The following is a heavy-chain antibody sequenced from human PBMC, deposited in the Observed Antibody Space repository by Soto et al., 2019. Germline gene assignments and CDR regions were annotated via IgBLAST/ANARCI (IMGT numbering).Heavy chain of an antibody. CDR2: ISAYNGNT. V-gene: IGHV1-18*01. D-gene: IGHD1-26*01. J-gene: IGHJ4*02. Sequence: QVQLVQSGAEVKKPGASVKVSCKASGYTFTSYGISWVRQAPGQGLEWMGWISAYNGNTNYEQKLQGRVTMTTDTSKSPAYMEVRSLRSDDTAVYYCARDRGSYALDYWGQGTLVTVSS. CDR3: ARDRGSYALDY. CDR1: GYTFTSYG.